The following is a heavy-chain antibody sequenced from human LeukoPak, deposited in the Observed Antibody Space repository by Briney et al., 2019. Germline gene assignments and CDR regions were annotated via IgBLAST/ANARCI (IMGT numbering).Heavy chain of an antibody. J-gene: IGHJ4*02. Sequence: PGGSLRLSCAASGFTFSSYGMHWVRQAPGKGLEWVAFIRYDGSNKYYADSVKGRFTISRDNSKKTLYLEMNSLRAEDTAVYYCAKEMGFKIREVMLGFFEYWGQGTLVTVSS. CDR1: GFTFSSYG. CDR2: IRYDGSNK. D-gene: IGHD3-10*01. CDR3: AKEMGFKIREVMLGFFEY. V-gene: IGHV3-30*02.